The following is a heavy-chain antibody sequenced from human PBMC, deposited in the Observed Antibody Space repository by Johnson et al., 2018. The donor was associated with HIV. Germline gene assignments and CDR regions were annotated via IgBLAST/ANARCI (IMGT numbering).Heavy chain of an antibody. V-gene: IGHV3-7*02. D-gene: IGHD4-17*01. CDR3: AKHLDGDSNDAFDI. CDR2: IKQDGSEK. CDR1: GFTFSLYW. Sequence: VQLVESGGGLVQPGGSLRLSCAASGFTFSLYWMTWVRQAPGKGLEWVANIKQDGSEKYYVDSRKGRFTISRDKSKNTLHLQMSSLRAEDTAVYYCAKHLDGDSNDAFDIWGQGTMVTVSS. J-gene: IGHJ3*02.